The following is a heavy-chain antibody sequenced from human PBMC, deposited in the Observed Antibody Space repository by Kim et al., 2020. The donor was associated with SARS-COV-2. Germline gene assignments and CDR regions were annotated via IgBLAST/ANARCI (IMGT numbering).Heavy chain of an antibody. V-gene: IGHV4-61*01. CDR2: NYYSGSA. CDR1: GGSVIIEYYY. Sequence: SETLSLTCSVSGGSVIIEYYYWSWVRQPPGKGLEWIGYNYYSGSANYNPSLKSRVTISVDTSKNQFSLKLTSVTAAATAVYYCARIEKYGSGSYSFDYWG. J-gene: IGHJ4*01. D-gene: IGHD3-10*01. CDR3: ARIEKYGSGSYSFDY.